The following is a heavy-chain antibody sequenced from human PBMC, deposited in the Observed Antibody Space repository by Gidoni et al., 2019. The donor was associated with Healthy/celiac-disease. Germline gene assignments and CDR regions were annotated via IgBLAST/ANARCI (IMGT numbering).Heavy chain of an antibody. J-gene: IGHJ4*02. CDR2: IDWDDDK. D-gene: IGHD1-26*01. V-gene: IGHV2-70*04. CDR3: ARISDRDSGSYYFDF. CDR1: GFSLSTSGMR. Sequence: QVTWEESGPALVKPTQTITLTCTFSGFSLSTSGMRVSWIRQPPGKALEWLARIDWDDDKFYSTSLKTRLTISNDTSKTQVVLTMTNMDPVDTATSYCARISDRDSGSYYFDFWGQGTLVTVSS.